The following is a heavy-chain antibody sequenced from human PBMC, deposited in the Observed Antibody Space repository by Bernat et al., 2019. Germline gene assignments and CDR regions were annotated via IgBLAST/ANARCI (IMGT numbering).Heavy chain of an antibody. J-gene: IGHJ4*02. Sequence: VQLVESGGGVVQPGRSLRLSCAASGFTFSSYGMHWVRQAPGKGLEWVAVIWYDGSNKYYADSVKGRFTISRDNSKNTLYLQMNSLRAEDTAVDYCARESTFPNYYFDYWGQGTLVTVSS. CDR2: IWYDGSNK. CDR3: ARESTFPNYYFDY. D-gene: IGHD3-16*01. V-gene: IGHV3-33*01. CDR1: GFTFSSYG.